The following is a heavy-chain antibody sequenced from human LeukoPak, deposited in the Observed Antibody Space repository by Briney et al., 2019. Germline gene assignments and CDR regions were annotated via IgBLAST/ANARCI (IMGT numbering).Heavy chain of an antibody. CDR3: ARGAAYCGGDCYFH. CDR2: IIPILGIA. D-gene: IGHD2-21*02. CDR1: GGTFSSYA. J-gene: IGHJ4*02. V-gene: IGHV1-69*04. Sequence: SVKVSCKAPGGTFSSYAISWVRQAPGQGLEWMGRIIPILGIANYAQKFQGRVTITADRSTSTAYMELSSLRSEDTAVYYCARGAAYCGGDCYFHWGQGTLVTVSS.